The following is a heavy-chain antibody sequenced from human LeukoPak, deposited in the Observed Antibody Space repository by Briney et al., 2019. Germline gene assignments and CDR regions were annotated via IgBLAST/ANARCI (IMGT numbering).Heavy chain of an antibody. J-gene: IGHJ4*02. CDR3: ARDFNVGYDFDY. D-gene: IGHD1-1*01. CDR1: GLRFGGFS. V-gene: IGHV3-48*01. Sequence: GGSLRLSCAASGLRFGGFSMNWVRQAPGKGLEWISYISTTSSATYYAASVKGRFTISRDNAKNSLYLQMNSLRAEDTAVYYCARDFNVGYDFDYWGQGTLVTVSS. CDR2: ISTTSSAT.